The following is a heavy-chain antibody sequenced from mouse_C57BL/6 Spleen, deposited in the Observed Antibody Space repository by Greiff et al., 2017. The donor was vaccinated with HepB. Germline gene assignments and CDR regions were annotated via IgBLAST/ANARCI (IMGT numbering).Heavy chain of an antibody. Sequence: EVMLVESGGGLVKPGGSLKLSCAASGFTFSSYAMSWVRQTPEKRLEWVATISDGGSYTYYPDNVKGRFTISRDNAKNNLYLQMSHLKSEDTAMYYCARNWALYAMDYWGQGTSVTVSS. CDR2: ISDGGSYT. CDR3: ARNWALYAMDY. CDR1: GFTFSSYA. J-gene: IGHJ4*01. V-gene: IGHV5-4*03. D-gene: IGHD4-1*01.